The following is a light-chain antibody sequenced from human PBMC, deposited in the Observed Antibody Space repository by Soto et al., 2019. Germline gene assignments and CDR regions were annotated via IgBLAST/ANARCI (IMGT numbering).Light chain of an antibody. V-gene: IGKV1-39*01. CDR2: GAS. Sequence: DTQMTQSPSSLSASVGDRITITCRASQSINTYLNWFQQKPGEAPKLLIYGASSLHSGVPSRFSGSRSGTDFTLTIGNLQPEDFATYYCQQSYPTPLTFGPGTKVDFK. J-gene: IGKJ3*01. CDR3: QQSYPTPLT. CDR1: QSINTY.